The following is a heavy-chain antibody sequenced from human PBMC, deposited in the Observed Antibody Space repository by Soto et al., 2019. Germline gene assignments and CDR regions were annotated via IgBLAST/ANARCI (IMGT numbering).Heavy chain of an antibody. CDR3: ARFGPCSDGTCALDY. CDR1: GGSISSYY. V-gene: IGHV4-59*12. D-gene: IGHD2-15*01. CDR2: IYYTGST. Sequence: SETLSLTCTVSGGSISSYYWSWIRQPPGKGLEWIGYIYYTGSTNYNPSLKSRLTISVDTSKNQFSLKLTSVPAAATAVSSFARFGPCSDGTCALDYWGQGTLVTVS. J-gene: IGHJ4*02.